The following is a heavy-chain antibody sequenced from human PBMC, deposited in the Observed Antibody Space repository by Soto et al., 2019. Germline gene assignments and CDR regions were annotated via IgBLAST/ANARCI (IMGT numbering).Heavy chain of an antibody. CDR2: ISSSSSTI. CDR1: GFTFSSYS. D-gene: IGHD3-3*01. J-gene: IGHJ6*02. CDR3: ARERLRFLEWLSPRDYCMDV. V-gene: IGHV3-48*02. Sequence: GGSLRLSCAASGFTFSSYSMNWVRQAPGKGLEWVSYISSSSSTIYYADSVKGRFTISRDNAKNSLYLQMNSLRDEDTAVYYCARERLRFLEWLSPRDYCMDVWGQGPTVTVSS.